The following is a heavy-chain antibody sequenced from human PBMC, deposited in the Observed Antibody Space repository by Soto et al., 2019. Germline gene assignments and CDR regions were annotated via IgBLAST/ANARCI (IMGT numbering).Heavy chain of an antibody. V-gene: IGHV1-69*01. CDR3: ARGRDGSNYYFDY. CDR2: IVPIFGKA. J-gene: IGHJ4*02. Sequence: QVQLVQSGPEVKKPGSSVTVSCKASGGTFSDSVTSWVRQAPGQGLEWMGGIVPIFGKANLAEKFQDRVTIIADESTSTAYMKLSSLRSEDTAVYYCARGRDGSNYYFDYWGQGTLVTVSS. D-gene: IGHD3-10*01. CDR1: GGTFSDSV.